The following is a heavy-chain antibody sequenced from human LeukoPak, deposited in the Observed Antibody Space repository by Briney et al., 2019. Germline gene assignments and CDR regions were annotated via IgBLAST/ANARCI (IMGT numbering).Heavy chain of an antibody. V-gene: IGHV4-34*12. D-gene: IGHD3-10*01. J-gene: IGHJ6*02. CDR1: GGSFSVYY. Sequence: PSEPLSLTCAGYGGSFSVYYWSWIRQPPGKGLDWIGEIIHIGSTNCNPSLRSRVTISVDTSKNQFSLKLSSVTAADTAVYYCARVSYYGSGNGMDVWGQGTTVTVSS. CDR3: ARVSYYGSGNGMDV. CDR2: IIHIGST.